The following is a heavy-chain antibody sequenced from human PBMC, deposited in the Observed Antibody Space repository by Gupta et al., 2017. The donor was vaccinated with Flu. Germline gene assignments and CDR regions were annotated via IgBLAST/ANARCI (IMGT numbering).Heavy chain of an antibody. CDR3: ARGGVNCSSTSCSRPFDY. Sequence: QVQLQQWGAGLLKPSETLSLTCAVYGGSFSGYYWSWIRQPPGKGLEWIGEINHSGSTNYNPSLKSRVTISVDTSKNQFSLKLSSVTAADTAVYYCARGGVNCSSTSCSRPFDYWGQGTLVTVSS. V-gene: IGHV4-34*01. CDR2: INHSGST. D-gene: IGHD2-2*01. J-gene: IGHJ4*02. CDR1: GGSFSGYY.